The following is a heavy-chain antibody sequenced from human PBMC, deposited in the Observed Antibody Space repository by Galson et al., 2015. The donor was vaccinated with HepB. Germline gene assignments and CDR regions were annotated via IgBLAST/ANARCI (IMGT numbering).Heavy chain of an antibody. J-gene: IGHJ3*02. Sequence: SLRLSCAASGFTFSSHSMNWVRQAPGKGLEWVSLISGSGSYTYYSDSVKGRLTISRDNTKNSLYLRMNSLRAEDTAVYYCARDYRGRLGNDAFDIWGQGTLLTVSS. CDR3: ARDYRGRLGNDAFDI. D-gene: IGHD3-10*01. CDR2: ISGSGSYT. V-gene: IGHV3-21*06. CDR1: GFTFSSHS.